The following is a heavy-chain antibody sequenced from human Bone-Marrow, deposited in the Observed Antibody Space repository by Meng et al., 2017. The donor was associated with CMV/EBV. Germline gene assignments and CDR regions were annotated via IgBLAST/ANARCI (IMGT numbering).Heavy chain of an antibody. V-gene: IGHV1-2*02. D-gene: IGHD2-15*01. Sequence: ASVKVSCKASGYTFTGYYMHWVRQAPGQGLEWMGWINPNSGGTNYAQKFQGRVTMTRDTSISTAYMELRSLRSDDTAVYYCARDSATPRSYYYYGMDVWGQGTTVTVSS. CDR1: GYTFTGYY. CDR2: INPNSGGT. J-gene: IGHJ6*02. CDR3: ARDSATPRSYYYYGMDV.